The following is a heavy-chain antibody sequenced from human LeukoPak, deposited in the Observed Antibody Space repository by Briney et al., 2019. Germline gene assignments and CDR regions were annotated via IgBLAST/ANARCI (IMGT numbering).Heavy chain of an antibody. CDR1: GGSFSGYY. J-gene: IGHJ4*02. CDR3: AKDHEELRGLFDY. D-gene: IGHD1-26*01. CDR2: INHSGST. Sequence: SETLSLTCAVYGGSFSGYYWSWIRQPPGKGLEWIGEINHSGSTNYNPSLKSRVTISVDTSKNQFSLKLSSVTAADTAVYYCAKDHEELRGLFDYWGQGTLVTVSS. V-gene: IGHV4-34*01.